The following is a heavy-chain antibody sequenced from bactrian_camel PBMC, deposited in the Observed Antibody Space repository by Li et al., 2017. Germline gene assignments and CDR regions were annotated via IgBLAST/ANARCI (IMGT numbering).Heavy chain of an antibody. CDR1: RGFDDADAE. CDR2: ISPDGKE. D-gene: IGHD7*01. Sequence: HVQLVESGGGSVQIGGSLTLACAASRGFDDADAEWGWFRQALGAQCEMVASISPDGKEYYSDSVKGRFAISRHNGENAVRLRMSDLSPRDTAVYFCAADREIRVVAPITFRSPQNCGDIDDLYWGQGTQVTVS. CDR3: AADREIRVVAPITFRSPQNCGDIDDLY. J-gene: IGHJ4*01. V-gene: IGHV3S53*01.